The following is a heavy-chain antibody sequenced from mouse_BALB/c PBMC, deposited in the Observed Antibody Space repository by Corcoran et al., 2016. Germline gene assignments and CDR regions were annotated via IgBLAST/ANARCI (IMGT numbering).Heavy chain of an antibody. CDR3: ARSLYGNGAMDY. CDR1: GYSFTGYY. J-gene: IGHJ4*01. D-gene: IGHD2-1*01. Sequence: EVQLQQSGPELVKPGASVKISCKASGYSFTGYYMHWVKQSHVKSLEWIGRINPYNGATSYNQNFKDKASLTVDKSSSTAYMELQSLTSEDSAVYYCARSLYGNGAMDYWGQGTSVTVSS. CDR2: INPYNGAT. V-gene: IGHV1-26*01.